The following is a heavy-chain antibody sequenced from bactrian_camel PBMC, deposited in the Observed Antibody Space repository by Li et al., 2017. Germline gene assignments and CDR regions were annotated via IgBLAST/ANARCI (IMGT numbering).Heavy chain of an antibody. CDR1: GFSFGDYA. CDR3: ATTRFGAGCGNGFLSSSDFRY. J-gene: IGHJ6*01. Sequence: QLVESGGGSVQPGGSLTLSCSASGFSFGDYAMAWFRQAPGKEREGVARIATGSGNTYYADSVKGRFAISQDNGKNTLYLQMNSLKPEDTAVYYCATTRFGAGCGNGFLSSSDFRYSGQGTQVTVS. D-gene: IGHD3*01. CDR2: IATGSGNT. V-gene: IGHV3S65*01.